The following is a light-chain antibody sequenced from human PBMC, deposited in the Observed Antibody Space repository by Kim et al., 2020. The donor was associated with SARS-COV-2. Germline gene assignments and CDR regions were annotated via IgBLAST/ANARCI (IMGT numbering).Light chain of an antibody. Sequence: GQSITISCSGTSSDVGGFNFVSWYQHHPGRAPQLMIYDVNKRPSGVSNRFSGSKSGNTASLTSSGLQAEDEADYYCSSYTASSTFVFGTGTKVTVL. CDR1: SSDVGGFNF. V-gene: IGLV2-14*03. CDR2: DVN. CDR3: SSYTASSTFV. J-gene: IGLJ1*01.